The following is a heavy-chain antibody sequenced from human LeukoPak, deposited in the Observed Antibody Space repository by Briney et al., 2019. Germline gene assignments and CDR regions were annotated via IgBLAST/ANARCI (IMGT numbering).Heavy chain of an antibody. CDR3: ARDGTAAGSGY. V-gene: IGHV3-7*01. CDR1: GFTFSRYW. CDR2: INQDESAK. D-gene: IGHD6-13*01. J-gene: IGHJ4*02. Sequence: GGSLRLSCAASGFTFSRYWMSWVRQAPGEGLEWVASINQDESAKRYVDSVKGRFTIFRDNARNLLFLQMNSLRAEDTAVYYCARDGTAAGSGYWGQGTLVTVSS.